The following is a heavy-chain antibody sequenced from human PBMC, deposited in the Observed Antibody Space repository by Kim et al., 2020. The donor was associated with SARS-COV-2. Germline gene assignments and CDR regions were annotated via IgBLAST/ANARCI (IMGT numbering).Heavy chain of an antibody. Sequence: ASVKVSCQVSGYTLTELSMHWVRQAPGQGLEWMGGFDPDDGETIYAPKFQGRVTMTEDTSTDTAYMELRSLRSEDTAVYYCATGVAVAGRSSDYYYYYG. J-gene: IGHJ6*01. CDR2: FDPDDGET. V-gene: IGHV1-24*01. D-gene: IGHD6-19*01. CDR1: GYTLTELS. CDR3: ATGVAVAGRSSDYYYYYG.